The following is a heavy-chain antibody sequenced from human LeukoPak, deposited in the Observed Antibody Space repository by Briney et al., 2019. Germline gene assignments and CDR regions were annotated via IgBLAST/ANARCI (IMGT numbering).Heavy chain of an antibody. V-gene: IGHV1-18*01. D-gene: IGHD2-15*01. CDR1: GYTFTSYG. Sequence: ASVKVSCKASGYTFTSYGISWVRQAPGQGLEWMGWISAYNGNTNYAQKLQGRVTMTTDTSTSTAYMELRSLRSDDPAVYYCARAGGCSGGSCVEYYYYGMDVWGQGTTVTVSS. CDR2: ISAYNGNT. J-gene: IGHJ6*02. CDR3: ARAGGCSGGSCVEYYYYGMDV.